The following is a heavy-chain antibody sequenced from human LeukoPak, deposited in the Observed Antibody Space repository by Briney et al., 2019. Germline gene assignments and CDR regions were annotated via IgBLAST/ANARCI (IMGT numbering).Heavy chain of an antibody. CDR2: IKEDGVEK. CDR1: GFTLSSYS. CDR3: VRRAWLEY. J-gene: IGHJ4*02. Sequence: GGSLRLSCAASGFTLSSYSMSWVRQAPGKGLEWVANIKEDGVEKNYVNSAKGRFTVSRDNGKNSLFLEMNSLRAEDTALYYCVRRAWLEYWGQGTPVTVSS. V-gene: IGHV3-7*04.